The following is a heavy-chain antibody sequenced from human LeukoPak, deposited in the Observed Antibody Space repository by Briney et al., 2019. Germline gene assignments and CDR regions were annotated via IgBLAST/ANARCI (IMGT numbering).Heavy chain of an antibody. Sequence: GGSLRLSCAASGFSFGSYWMTWIRQAPGKGLEWVAHIKEDATESRSADSVKGRFSISRDNAKNSLFLQLNSLRTEDTAVYYCVRDRGWYHFDLWGQGTLVTVSS. CDR3: VRDRGWYHFDL. CDR1: GFSFGSYW. CDR2: IKEDATES. D-gene: IGHD3-10*01. V-gene: IGHV3-7*01. J-gene: IGHJ4*02.